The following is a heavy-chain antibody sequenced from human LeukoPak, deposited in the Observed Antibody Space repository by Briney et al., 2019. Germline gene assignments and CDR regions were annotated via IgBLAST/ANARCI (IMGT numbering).Heavy chain of an antibody. CDR1: GGTFISYA. CDR2: IIPIFGTA. D-gene: IGHD3-9*01. Sequence: SVKVSCKASGGTFISYAISWVRQAPGQGLEWMGGIIPIFGTANYAQKFQGRVTITADESTSTAYVELSSLRSEDTAVYYCASVSRLVIGYFDYWGQGTLVTVSS. J-gene: IGHJ4*02. V-gene: IGHV1-69*13. CDR3: ASVSRLVIGYFDY.